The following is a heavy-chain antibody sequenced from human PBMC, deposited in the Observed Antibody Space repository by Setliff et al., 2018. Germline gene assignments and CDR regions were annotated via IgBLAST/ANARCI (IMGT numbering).Heavy chain of an antibody. CDR2: VYYSGTA. CDR3: ARGGTFRYFDF. V-gene: IGHV4-59*01. Sequence: SETLSLTCTVSDGSLSTYYWSWIRQPPGKGLEFIGYVYYSGTANYSPSLRSRLTISVDTSKNQFSLKLRSVTAADTAVYYCARGGTFRYFDFWGQEAPVTVPQ. D-gene: IGHD5-12*01. J-gene: IGHJ4*02. CDR1: DGSLSTYY.